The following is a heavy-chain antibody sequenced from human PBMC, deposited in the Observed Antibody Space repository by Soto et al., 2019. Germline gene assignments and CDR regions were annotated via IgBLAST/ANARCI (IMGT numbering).Heavy chain of an antibody. CDR3: ASEIRAVDYYDSSGYYYY. V-gene: IGHV4-31*03. D-gene: IGHD3-22*01. Sequence: SETLSLTCTVSGGSISSGGYYWSWIRQHPGKGLEWIGYIYYSESTYYNPSLKSRVTISVDTSKNQFSLKLSSVTAADTAVYYCASEIRAVDYYDSSGYYYYWGQGTLVTVSS. CDR2: IYYSEST. CDR1: GGSISSGGYY. J-gene: IGHJ4*02.